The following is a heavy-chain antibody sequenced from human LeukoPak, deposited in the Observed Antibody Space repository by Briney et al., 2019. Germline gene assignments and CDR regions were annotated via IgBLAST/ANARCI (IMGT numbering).Heavy chain of an antibody. Sequence: SETLSLTCTVSGGSISGYYWSWIRQPPGKGLEWIGYIHYSGSTNYNPSFKRRVIISLDTSKNQFSLKLISVTAADTAVYYCARGLDFDSWGQGTLVTVSS. V-gene: IGHV4-59*01. J-gene: IGHJ4*02. CDR3: ARGLDFDS. CDR2: IHYSGST. CDR1: GGSISGYY.